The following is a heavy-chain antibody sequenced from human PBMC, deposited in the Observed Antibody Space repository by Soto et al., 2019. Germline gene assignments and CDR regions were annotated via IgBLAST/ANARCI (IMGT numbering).Heavy chain of an antibody. J-gene: IGHJ3*02. CDR3: ARGKEYYDSSDMTERGAFDI. V-gene: IGHV4-34*01. CDR2: INHSGST. CDR1: GGSFSGYY. Sequence: SETLSLTCAVYGGSFSGYYWSWIRQPPGKGLEWIGEINHSGSTNYNPSLKSRVTISVDTSKNEFSLKLSSVTAADTSVYYCARGKEYYDSSDMTERGAFDIWGQGTMVTVSS. D-gene: IGHD3-22*01.